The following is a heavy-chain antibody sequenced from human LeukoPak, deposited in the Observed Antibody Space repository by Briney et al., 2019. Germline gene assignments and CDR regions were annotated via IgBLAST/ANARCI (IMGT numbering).Heavy chain of an antibody. J-gene: IGHJ4*02. V-gene: IGHV4-34*01. CDR3: ARFRGGQTRSNIAAAGTVDY. CDR1: GGSFSGYY. CDR2: INHSGST. D-gene: IGHD6-13*01. Sequence: SETLSLTSAVYGGSFSGYYWSWIRQPPGKGLEWIGEINHSGSTNYNPSLKSRVTISVDTSKNQFSLKLSSVTAADTAVYYCARFRGGQTRSNIAAAGTVDYWGQGTLVTVSS.